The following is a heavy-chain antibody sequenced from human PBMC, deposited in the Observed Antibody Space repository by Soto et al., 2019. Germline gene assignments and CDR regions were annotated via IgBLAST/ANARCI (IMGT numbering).Heavy chain of an antibody. Sequence: PSETLSLTCAVYGGSFSGYYWSWIRQPPGKGLEWIGEINHSGSTNYNPSLKSRVTISLDMSKNQFSLKLSSVTAADTAVYYCARGPPWNTSGWYVLDYYSYGIDVWGQGTTVTVSS. D-gene: IGHD6-19*01. V-gene: IGHV4-34*01. J-gene: IGHJ6*02. CDR1: GGSFSGYY. CDR2: INHSGST. CDR3: ARGPPWNTSGWYVLDYYSYGIDV.